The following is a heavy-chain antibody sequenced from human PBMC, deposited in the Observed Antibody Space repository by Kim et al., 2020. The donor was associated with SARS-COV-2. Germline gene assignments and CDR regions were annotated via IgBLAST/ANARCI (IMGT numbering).Heavy chain of an antibody. CDR2: IYYSGST. J-gene: IGHJ4*02. CDR3: ARAYRLFLVPTFDY. CDR1: GGSISSYY. Sequence: SETLSLTCTVSGGSISSYYWSWIRQPPGKGLEWIGYIYYSGSTNYNPSLKSRVTISVDTSKNQFSLKLSSVTAADTAVYYCARAYRLFLVPTFDYWGPGT. D-gene: IGHD6-6*01. V-gene: IGHV4-59*13.